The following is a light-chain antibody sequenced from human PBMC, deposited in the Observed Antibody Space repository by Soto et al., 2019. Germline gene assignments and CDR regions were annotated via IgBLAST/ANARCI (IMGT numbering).Light chain of an antibody. V-gene: IGKV3-20*01. CDR3: QQYGSSPLT. J-gene: IGKJ3*01. CDR1: QSVYSNY. CDR2: GAS. Sequence: EIVLTQSPGTLSLSPGERATLSCRASQSVYSNYLAWYQQKPGQSPRLLMYGASTRVTGIPDRFSGSASGTDFTLTISRLVPEDSAVYYCQQYGSSPLTFGAGTTVDIK.